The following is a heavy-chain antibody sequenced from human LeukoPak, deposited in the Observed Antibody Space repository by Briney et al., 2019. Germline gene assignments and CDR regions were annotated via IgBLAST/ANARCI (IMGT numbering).Heavy chain of an antibody. V-gene: IGHV3-23*01. CDR1: GFTFSSYA. CDR2: ISGSGGST. Sequence: GGSLRLSCAASGFTFSSYAMSWVRQAPGKGLEWVSAISGSGGSTYYADSVKGRFTISRDNSKNTLYLQMNSLRAEDTAVYYCAKSTAYYDILTGYSPQYYFDYWGQGTLVTVSS. CDR3: AKSTAYYDILTGYSPQYYFDY. D-gene: IGHD3-9*01. J-gene: IGHJ4*02.